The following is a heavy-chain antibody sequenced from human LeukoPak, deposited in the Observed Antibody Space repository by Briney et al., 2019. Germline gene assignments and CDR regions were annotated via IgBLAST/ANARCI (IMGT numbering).Heavy chain of an antibody. V-gene: IGHV4-39*07. J-gene: IGHJ4*02. D-gene: IGHD3-16*01. CDR1: GGSISSSSYY. Sequence: SSETLSLTCTVSGGSISSSSYYWSWIRQPPGKGLEWIGEINHSGSTNYNPSLKSRVTISVGTSKNQFSLQLSSVTAADTAVYYCARGWGVGIDPSHFDYWGQGTLVTVSS. CDR2: INHSGST. CDR3: ARGWGVGIDPSHFDY.